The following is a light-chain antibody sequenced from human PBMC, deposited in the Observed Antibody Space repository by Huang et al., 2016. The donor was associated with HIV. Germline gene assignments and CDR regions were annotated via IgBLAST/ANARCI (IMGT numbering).Light chain of an antibody. V-gene: IGKV1-8*01. CDR3: QQYYSYRT. J-gene: IGKJ1*01. CDR2: AAS. Sequence: AIRMTQSPSSLSASTGDRVNITCRASQDINNFLAWYQQKPWKAPNLLIYAASILETGVPSRFSGSGSGTEVNLSISCLQSEDFATYYCQQYYSYRTFGQGTQVEIK. CDR1: QDINNF.